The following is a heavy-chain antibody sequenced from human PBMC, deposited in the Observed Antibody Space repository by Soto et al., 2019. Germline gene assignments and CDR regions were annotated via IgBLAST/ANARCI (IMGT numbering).Heavy chain of an antibody. CDR2: INHSGST. CDR3: ASAHYYDSSGSDY. Sequence: SETLSLTCAVYGGSFSGYYWSCIRQPPGKGLEWIGEINHSGSTNYNPSLKSRVTISVDTSKNQFSLKLSSVTAADTAVYYCASAHYYDSSGSDYWGQGTLVTVSS. J-gene: IGHJ4*02. CDR1: GGSFSGYY. D-gene: IGHD3-22*01. V-gene: IGHV4-34*01.